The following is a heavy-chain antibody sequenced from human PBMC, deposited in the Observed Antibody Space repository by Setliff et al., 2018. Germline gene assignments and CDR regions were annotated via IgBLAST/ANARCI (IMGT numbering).Heavy chain of an antibody. V-gene: IGHV4-59*08. D-gene: IGHD2-21*01. CDR2: IYYTGSP. CDR3: VRLLWGRWMAASSDYFDY. Sequence: SETLSLTCTVSGGSISGYYWSWIRQPPGKGLEWIGNIYYTGSPSYSPSLRSRCTISVDTSKNKFSLSLSSVTAADTAVYYCVRLLWGRWMAASSDYFDYWGQGSLVTVSS. CDR1: GGSISGYY. J-gene: IGHJ4*02.